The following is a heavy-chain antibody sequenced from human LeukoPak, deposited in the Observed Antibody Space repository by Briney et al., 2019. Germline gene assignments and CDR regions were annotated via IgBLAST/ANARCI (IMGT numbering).Heavy chain of an antibody. CDR1: GGTFSSYA. Sequence: SVKVSCKASGGTFSSYAISWVRQAPGQGLEWMGGIIPIFGTANYAQKFQGRVTITADKSTSTAYMELSSLRSEDTAVYYCARAGELRRGGAFDIWGQGTMVTVSS. V-gene: IGHV1-69*06. J-gene: IGHJ3*02. D-gene: IGHD1-7*01. CDR3: ARAGELRRGGAFDI. CDR2: IIPIFGTA.